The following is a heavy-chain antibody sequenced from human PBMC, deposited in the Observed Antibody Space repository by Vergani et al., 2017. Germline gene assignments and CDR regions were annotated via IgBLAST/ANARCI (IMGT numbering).Heavy chain of an antibody. CDR2: IDRTGRT. CDR3: AREYSSSVGFLAY. CDR1: GYSISSGYF. D-gene: IGHD6-6*01. V-gene: IGHV4-38-2*02. Sequence: QVQLQESGPRLVKPSETLSLICSVSGYSISSGYFWGWIRQSPGKGLEWLGTIDRTGRTHLSPSLKSRLTIPVDTTKNQFSLKLSSVTAADTAVYYCAREYSSSVGFLAYWGQGTLVTVSS. J-gene: IGHJ4*02.